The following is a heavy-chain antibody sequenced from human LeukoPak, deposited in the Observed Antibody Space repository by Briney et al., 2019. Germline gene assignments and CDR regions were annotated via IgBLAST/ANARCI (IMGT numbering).Heavy chain of an antibody. D-gene: IGHD3-10*01. CDR2: IYPGDSDT. J-gene: IGHJ3*02. Sequence: GESLKISCKGSGYTFTSYWIGWVRLMPGKGLEWMGIIYPGDSDTRYSPSFQGQVTISADKSISTAYLQWSSLKASDTAMYYCARGYYGSGSYYKTPDAFDIWGQGTMVTASS. CDR1: GYTFTSYW. CDR3: ARGYYGSGSYYKTPDAFDI. V-gene: IGHV5-51*01.